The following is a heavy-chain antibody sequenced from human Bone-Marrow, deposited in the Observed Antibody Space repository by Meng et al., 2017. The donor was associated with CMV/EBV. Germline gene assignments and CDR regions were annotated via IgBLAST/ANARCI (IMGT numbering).Heavy chain of an antibody. CDR2: ISSDGSST. V-gene: IGHV3-74*01. D-gene: IGHD6-19*01. Sequence: GGSLRLSCAASGFTFNTYWMHWVRQAPGKGLVWVSRISSDGSSTSYADSVKGRFTLSRDNSKNTLYLQMNSLRAEDTAVYYCARGGSGWYGGVCDYWGQGTLVTVSS. CDR3: ARGGSGWYGGVCDY. J-gene: IGHJ4*02. CDR1: GFTFNTYW.